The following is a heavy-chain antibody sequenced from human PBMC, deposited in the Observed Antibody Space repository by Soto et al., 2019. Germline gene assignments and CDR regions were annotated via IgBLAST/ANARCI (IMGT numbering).Heavy chain of an antibody. CDR2: INPNSGGT. CDR1: GDTFTNYY. CDR3: AREPATAKPEGVDF. Sequence: GASVKVCCKASGDTFTNYYIHWVRQAPGQGLEWMGWINPNSGGTKYAPKFQGGVTMTRDTSITTAYMELSRLRSGDTAVYYCAREPATAKPEGVDFWGQGTLVTVSS. D-gene: IGHD1-1*01. V-gene: IGHV1-2*02. J-gene: IGHJ4*02.